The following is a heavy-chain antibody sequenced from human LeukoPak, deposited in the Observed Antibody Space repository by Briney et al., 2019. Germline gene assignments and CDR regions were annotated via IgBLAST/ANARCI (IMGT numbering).Heavy chain of an antibody. CDR3: ARQYCSGGSCYLTTDY. CDR1: GFTFSSYS. J-gene: IGHJ4*02. Sequence: GGSLRLSCAASGFTFSSYSMDSVPQAPGKGLEWVSLISSGSDYIYYADSVKGRFTISRDNATNSLYLQMNSLRAEDTAVYYCARQYCSGGSCYLTTDYWGQGTLVTVSS. V-gene: IGHV3-21*01. CDR2: ISSGSDYI. D-gene: IGHD2-15*01.